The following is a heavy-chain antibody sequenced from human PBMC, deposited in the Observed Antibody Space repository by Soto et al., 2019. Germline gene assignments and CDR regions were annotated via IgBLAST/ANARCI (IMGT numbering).Heavy chain of an antibody. CDR3: AMHRDYDSSGYYHGPFDI. D-gene: IGHD3-22*01. CDR1: EHSFASYL. Sequence: ESLKISCKCSEHSFASYLIGLMLQLPGKRLEWMGIIYPGDSDTRYSPSFQGQVTISADKSISTAYLQWSSLKASDTAMYYCAMHRDYDSSGYYHGPFDIWGQGTMVTVSS. V-gene: IGHV5-51*01. J-gene: IGHJ3*02. CDR2: IYPGDSDT.